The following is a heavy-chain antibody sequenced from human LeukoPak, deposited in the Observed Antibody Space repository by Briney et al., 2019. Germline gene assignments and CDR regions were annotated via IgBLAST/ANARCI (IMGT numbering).Heavy chain of an antibody. Sequence: GGSLRLSSAASGFTFSSYSMNWVRQAPGKGLEWVSAISGSGGSTYYADSVKGRFTISRDNSKNTLYLQMNSLRAEDTAVYYCASILWLYYYGRGGAFDIWGQGTMVTVSS. CDR3: ASILWLYYYGRGGAFDI. CDR2: ISGSGGST. CDR1: GFTFSSYS. J-gene: IGHJ3*02. V-gene: IGHV3-23*01. D-gene: IGHD3-10*02.